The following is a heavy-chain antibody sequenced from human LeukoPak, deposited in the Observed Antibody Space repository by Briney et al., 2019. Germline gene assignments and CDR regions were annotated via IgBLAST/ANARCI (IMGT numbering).Heavy chain of an antibody. CDR1: GYTFTSYG. CDR2: IRAYNDNT. V-gene: IGHV1-18*01. Sequence: ASVTVSCKASGYTFTSYGISWVRQAPGQGLEWMGWIRAYNDNTNYAQKLQGRVTMTTDTSTSTAYMELRSLRSDDTAVYYCARGAYSGSYSVPRYWGQGTLVTVSS. J-gene: IGHJ4*02. D-gene: IGHD1-26*01. CDR3: ARGAYSGSYSVPRY.